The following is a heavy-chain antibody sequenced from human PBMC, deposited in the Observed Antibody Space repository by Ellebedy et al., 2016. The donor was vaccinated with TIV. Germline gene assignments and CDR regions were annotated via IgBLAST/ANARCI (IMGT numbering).Heavy chain of an antibody. CDR3: AKGRYSSGWYPYYYYYGMDV. CDR2: ISYDGSNK. Sequence: PGGSLRLSCAASGFIFSNYGMHWVRQAPGKGLEWVAVISYDGSNKYYADSVKGRFTISRVNSKNTLYLQMNSLRAEDTAVYYCAKGRYSSGWYPYYYYYGMDVWGQGTTVTVSS. D-gene: IGHD6-19*01. V-gene: IGHV3-30*18. J-gene: IGHJ6*02. CDR1: GFIFSNYG.